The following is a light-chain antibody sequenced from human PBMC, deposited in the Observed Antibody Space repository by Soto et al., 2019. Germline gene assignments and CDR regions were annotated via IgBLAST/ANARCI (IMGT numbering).Light chain of an antibody. CDR2: GAS. CDR3: QQYGSSGT. J-gene: IGKJ1*01. Sequence: EIVMTQSPATLSLSPGERATLSCRASQSVSSNVAWYQQIPGQTPRLLIYGASNRATGIPDRFSGSGSGTDFTLTISRLEPEDFAVYYCQQYGSSGTFGQGTKVDIK. V-gene: IGKV3-20*01. CDR1: QSVSSN.